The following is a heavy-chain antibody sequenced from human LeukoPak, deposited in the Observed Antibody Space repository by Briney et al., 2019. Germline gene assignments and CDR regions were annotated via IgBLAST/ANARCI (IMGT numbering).Heavy chain of an antibody. CDR3: AREEGQSLGF. Sequence: ASVKVSCKASGGTFTSYAISWVRQAPGQGLEWMGGIIPIFGTANYAQKFQGRVTITADESTSTAYMELSSLRSEDTAVYYCAREEGQSLGFWGQGTLVTVSS. CDR1: GGTFTSYA. D-gene: IGHD3-16*01. V-gene: IGHV1-69*13. J-gene: IGHJ4*02. CDR2: IIPIFGTA.